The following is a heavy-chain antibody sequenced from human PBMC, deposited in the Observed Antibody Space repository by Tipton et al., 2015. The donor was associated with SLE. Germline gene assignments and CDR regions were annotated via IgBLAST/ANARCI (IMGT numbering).Heavy chain of an antibody. CDR2: IYYSGST. Sequence: LRLSCTVSGGSISSYYWSWIRQPPGKGLEWIGYIYYSGSTNYNPSLKSRVTISVDTSKNQFSLKLSSVTAADTAVYYCARVRARGYFQHWGQGTLVTVSS. J-gene: IGHJ1*01. CDR3: ARVRARGYFQH. V-gene: IGHV4-59*01. D-gene: IGHD3-10*01. CDR1: GGSISSYY.